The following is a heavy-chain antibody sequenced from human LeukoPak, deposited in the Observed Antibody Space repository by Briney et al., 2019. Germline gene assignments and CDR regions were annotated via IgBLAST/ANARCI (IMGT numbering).Heavy chain of an antibody. CDR3: VITWVAGTGGLDY. Sequence: ASVKVSCMASGYTFTSYAMHWVRQAPGQRLEWMGWINAGNGNTKYSQKFQGRVTITRDTSASTAYMELSSLRPEDTAVYYCVITWVAGTGGLDYWGQGTLVTVSS. CDR2: INAGNGNT. V-gene: IGHV1-3*01. CDR1: GYTFTSYA. D-gene: IGHD6-19*01. J-gene: IGHJ4*02.